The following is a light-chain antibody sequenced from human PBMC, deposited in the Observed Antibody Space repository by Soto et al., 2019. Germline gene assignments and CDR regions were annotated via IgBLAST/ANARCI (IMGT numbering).Light chain of an antibody. V-gene: IGKV3-11*01. Sequence: EIVLTQSPATLSLSPGETATLSCRASQSVRNYLAWYQQKPGQALRLLIYDASNRATGIPARFSGTGSETDFTLTISSLEPEDFAIYYCQQRSKMPLTFGHGTKVDLK. CDR1: QSVRNY. J-gene: IGKJ1*01. CDR3: QQRSKMPLT. CDR2: DAS.